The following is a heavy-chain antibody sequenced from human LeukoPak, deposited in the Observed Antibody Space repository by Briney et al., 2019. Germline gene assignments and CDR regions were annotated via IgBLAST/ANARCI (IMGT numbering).Heavy chain of an antibody. J-gene: IGHJ6*02. CDR3: ARNDEGYYYYGMDV. V-gene: IGHV3-7*03. D-gene: IGHD3-16*01. CDR1: GFPFSSYW. CDR2: IKQDGSKK. Sequence: GGSLRLSCVASGFPFSSYWMTWVRQAPGKGLEWVANIKQDGSKKSYVDSVKGRFTISRDNSKNTLYLQMNSLRAEDTAVYYCARNDEGYYYYGMDVWGQGTTVTVSS.